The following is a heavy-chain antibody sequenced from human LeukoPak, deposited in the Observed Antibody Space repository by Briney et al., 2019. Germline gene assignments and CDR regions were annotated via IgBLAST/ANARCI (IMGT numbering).Heavy chain of an antibody. CDR1: GGSFSGYY. CDR3: ARGRLTYYYDSSGEVDC. J-gene: IGHJ4*02. D-gene: IGHD3-22*01. CDR2: INHSGST. Sequence: SETLSLTCAVYGGSFSGYYWSWIRQPPGKGLELIGEINHSGSTNYNPSLKSRVTISVDTSQNQCSLKLRSVTAADTAVYYCARGRLTYYYDSSGEVDCWGEGTLVTVSS. V-gene: IGHV4-34*01.